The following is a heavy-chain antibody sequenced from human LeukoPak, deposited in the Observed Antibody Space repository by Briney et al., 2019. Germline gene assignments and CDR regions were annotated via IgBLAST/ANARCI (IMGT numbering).Heavy chain of an antibody. CDR2: IFYSGST. Sequence: SETLSLTCTVSGGSISSYYWGWIRQPPGKGLEWIGSIFYSGSTYYNPSLKSRVTISVDTSKNQFSLKLSSVTAADTAVYYCARQHSGWSGPDDYWGQGTLVTVSS. CDR3: ARQHSGWSGPDDY. D-gene: IGHD6-19*01. V-gene: IGHV4-39*01. J-gene: IGHJ4*02. CDR1: GGSISSYY.